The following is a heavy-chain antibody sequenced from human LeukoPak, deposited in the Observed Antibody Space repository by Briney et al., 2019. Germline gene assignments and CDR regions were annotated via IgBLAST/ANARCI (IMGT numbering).Heavy chain of an antibody. CDR1: GFTLSSTG. Sequence: PGGSLRLSCTASGFTLSSTGMHWVRQAPGKGLEWVSYIRYDGNNKYYGDSVKGRLTVSRDNSKNTLYLQMNSLRVEDTAVYYCARTYNPDYWGQGTLVTVSS. J-gene: IGHJ4*02. D-gene: IGHD1-14*01. CDR2: IRYDGNNK. V-gene: IGHV3-30*02. CDR3: ARTYNPDY.